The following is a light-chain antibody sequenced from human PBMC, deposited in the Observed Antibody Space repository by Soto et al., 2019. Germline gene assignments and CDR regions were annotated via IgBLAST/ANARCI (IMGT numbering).Light chain of an antibody. J-gene: IGKJ1*01. CDR3: QQSYSSPPT. CDR1: QSISNH. Sequence: DIQMNQSPSSLSASVEDRVIITCRASQSISNHVNWYQQKPGKAPKLPIFAASSSQSGVPSRFSGSRSGPDFTLTISSLQPEDFATYYCQQSYSSPPTFGQGTKVDIK. V-gene: IGKV1-39*01. CDR2: AAS.